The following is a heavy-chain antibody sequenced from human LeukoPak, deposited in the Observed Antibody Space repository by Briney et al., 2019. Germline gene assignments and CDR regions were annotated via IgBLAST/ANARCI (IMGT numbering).Heavy chain of an antibody. Sequence: SETLSLTCAVYGGSFSGYYWSWIRQPPGKGLEWIGEINHSGSTNYNPSLKSRVTISVDTSKNQFSLKLSSVTAADTAVYYCARGGYYDSSGYYNYFDCWGQGTLVTVSS. J-gene: IGHJ4*02. CDR1: GGSFSGYY. CDR3: ARGGYYDSSGYYNYFDC. V-gene: IGHV4-34*01. CDR2: INHSGST. D-gene: IGHD3-22*01.